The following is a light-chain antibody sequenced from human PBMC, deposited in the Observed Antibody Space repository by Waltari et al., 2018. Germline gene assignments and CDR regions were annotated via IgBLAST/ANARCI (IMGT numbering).Light chain of an antibody. CDR1: QSVSSY. CDR3: QQRSNWPPT. CDR2: DAS. Sequence: EIVLTQSPATLSLSPGERATLSRRASQSVSSYLAWYQQKPGQAPRLLIYDASNRATGIPARFSGSGSGTDFTLTISSLEPGDFAVYYCQQRSNWPPTFGPGTKVDI. V-gene: IGKV3-11*01. J-gene: IGKJ3*01.